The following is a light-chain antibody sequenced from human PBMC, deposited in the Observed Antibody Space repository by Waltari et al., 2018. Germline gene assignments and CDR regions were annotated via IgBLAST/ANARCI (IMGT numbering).Light chain of an antibody. Sequence: QSALTQPASVSGSPGQSFTISCTGTSSDVGNYNLVSWFRQHPGQAPKLVVYKIRRRTSGVSDRCSGSKSGNTASLTIAGLHLEDEADYYCCSYAGGGSWVFGGGTKLTVL. J-gene: IGLJ3*02. CDR3: CSYAGGGSWV. CDR2: KIR. V-gene: IGLV2-23*02. CDR1: SSDVGNYNL.